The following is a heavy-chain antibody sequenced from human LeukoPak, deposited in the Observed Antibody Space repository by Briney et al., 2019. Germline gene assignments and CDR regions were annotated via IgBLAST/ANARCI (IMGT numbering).Heavy chain of an antibody. CDR2: ISAYNGNT. V-gene: IGHV1-18*01. D-gene: IGHD6-13*01. Sequence: GASVKVSCKASGYTFTSYDINWVRQAPGQRLEWMGWISAYNGNTNYAQKLQGRVTMTTDTSTSTAYMELRSLRSDDTAVYYCATTVSSSWYVGCYYYMDVWGKGTTVTVSS. CDR3: ATTVSSSWYVGCYYYMDV. CDR1: GYTFTSYD. J-gene: IGHJ6*03.